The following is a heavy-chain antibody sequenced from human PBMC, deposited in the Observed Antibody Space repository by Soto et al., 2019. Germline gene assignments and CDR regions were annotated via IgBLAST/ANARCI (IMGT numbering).Heavy chain of an antibody. D-gene: IGHD3-16*02. CDR2: IYSGGST. J-gene: IGHJ3*02. Sequence: EVQLVESGGGLIQPGGSLRLSCGASGFTVSSNYMSWVRQAPGKGLEWVSHIYSGGSTYYADSVKGRFTISRDYSTNTLCLQMNPLRAQDTAVYYCARCLGVLSLSAFVIWGQGTLVTVSS. V-gene: IGHV3-53*01. CDR1: GFTVSSNY. CDR3: ARCLGVLSLSAFVI.